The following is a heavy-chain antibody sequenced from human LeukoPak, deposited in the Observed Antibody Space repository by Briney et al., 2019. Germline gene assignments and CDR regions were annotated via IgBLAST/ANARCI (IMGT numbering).Heavy chain of an antibody. CDR3: TSHRGVAHY. D-gene: IGHD1-26*01. CDR2: IRSKAYGGTT. Sequence: GGSLRLSCTASGFTFCDYAMSWFRQAPGKGLEWVGFIRSKAYGGTTEYAASVKGRFTISRDDSKSIAYLQMNSLKTEDTAVYYCTSHRGVAHYWGQGTLVTVSS. V-gene: IGHV3-49*03. CDR1: GFTFCDYA. J-gene: IGHJ4*02.